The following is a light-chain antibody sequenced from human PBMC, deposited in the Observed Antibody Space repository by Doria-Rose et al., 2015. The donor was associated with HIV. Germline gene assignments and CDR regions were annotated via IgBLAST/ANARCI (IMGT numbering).Light chain of an antibody. V-gene: IGKV3-20*01. CDR3: HQYGTSWT. CDR2: DGS. Sequence: TRSPGTLSLSPGERATLSCRASQSFSSTYLAWYQQKPGQAPSLLIYDGSTRATGIPDRFSASGSGTDFTLTINRLKPEDFALYYCHQYGTSWTFGQGTKVEI. CDR1: QSFSSTY. J-gene: IGKJ1*01.